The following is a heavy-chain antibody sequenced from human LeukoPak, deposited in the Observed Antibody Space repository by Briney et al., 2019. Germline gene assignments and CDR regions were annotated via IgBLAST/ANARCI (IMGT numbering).Heavy chain of an antibody. CDR2: IYPGDSDT. CDR1: GYSFTSYW. J-gene: IGHJ4*02. CDR3: ARSGSWMATITGFDY. Sequence: GESLKISCKGSGYSFTSYWIGWVRQMPGKGLEWMGIIYPGDSDTRYSPSFQGQVTISADKSISTAYLQWSSLKASDTAMYYCARSGSWMATITGFDYWGQGTLVTVSS. D-gene: IGHD5-24*01. V-gene: IGHV5-51*01.